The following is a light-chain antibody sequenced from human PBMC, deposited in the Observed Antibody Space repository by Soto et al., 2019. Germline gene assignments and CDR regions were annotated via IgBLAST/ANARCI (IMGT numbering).Light chain of an antibody. CDR1: SSDVGTYKY. Sequence: QSVLTQPASVSGSPGQSITISCTGTSSDVGTYKYVSWYQQHPGKAPKLMIYEVSYRPSGVSNRFSGSKSGNTASLTISGLQAEDEADYYCCSYAGSTTRVVFGGGTQLTVL. CDR3: CSYAGSTTRVV. J-gene: IGLJ2*01. V-gene: IGLV2-14*01. CDR2: EVS.